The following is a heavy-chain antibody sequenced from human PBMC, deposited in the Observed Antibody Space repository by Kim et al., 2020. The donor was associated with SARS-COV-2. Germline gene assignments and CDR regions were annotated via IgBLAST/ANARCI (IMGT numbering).Heavy chain of an antibody. CDR1: GFTFSSFA. Sequence: GGSLRLSCAASGFTFSSFAMSWVRQAPGKGLEWVSSISDSGDNTHYADSAKGRFTISRDNSKNTLYLQMNSLRAEDTAVYYCAKDFGYWSSNICYPPYG. CDR3: AKDFGYWSSNICYPPYG. V-gene: IGHV3-23*01. J-gene: IGHJ6*01. D-gene: IGHD2-2*03. CDR2: ISDSGDNT.